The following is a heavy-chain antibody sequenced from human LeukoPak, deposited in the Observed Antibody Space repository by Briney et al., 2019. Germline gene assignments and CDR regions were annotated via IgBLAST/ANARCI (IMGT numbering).Heavy chain of an antibody. J-gene: IGHJ4*02. V-gene: IGHV4-4*07. Sequence: PSETLSLTCTVSGGSTSSYYWSWIRQPAGKGLEWIGRIYTSGSTNYNPSLKSRLTMSVDTSKNQFSLKLTSVTAADTAVYYCAREASYCGGDCLLDYWGQGTLVTVSS. D-gene: IGHD2-21*01. CDR3: AREASYCGGDCLLDY. CDR2: IYTSGST. CDR1: GGSTSSYY.